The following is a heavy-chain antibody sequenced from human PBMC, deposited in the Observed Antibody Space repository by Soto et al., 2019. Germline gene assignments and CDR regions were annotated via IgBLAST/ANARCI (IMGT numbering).Heavy chain of an antibody. D-gene: IGHD3-3*01. V-gene: IGHV5-10-1*01. CDR1: GYSFTSYW. J-gene: IGHJ3*02. Sequence: GESLKISCKGSGYSFTSYWISWVRQMPGKGLEWMGRIDPSDSYTNYSPSFQGHVTISADKSISTAYLQWSSLKASDTAMYYCATFLAGFHDAFDIWGQGTMVTVSS. CDR3: ATFLAGFHDAFDI. CDR2: IDPSDSYT.